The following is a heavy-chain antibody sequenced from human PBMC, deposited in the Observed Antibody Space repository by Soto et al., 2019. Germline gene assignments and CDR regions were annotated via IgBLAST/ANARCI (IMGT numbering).Heavy chain of an antibody. CDR1: GGTFSNYA. D-gene: IGHD2-15*01. V-gene: IGHV1-69*01. Sequence: QVQLEQSGAEVKKPGSSLKVSCKATGGTFSNYAISWVRQAPGQGLEWMAGIIPVYGTPSYAQRFQDRVTIIADESTTTAAMEVHSLRSEDAAIYHCAIVTAYGMDVWGPWTTVIVSS. CDR3: AIVTAYGMDV. J-gene: IGHJ6*02. CDR2: IIPVYGTP.